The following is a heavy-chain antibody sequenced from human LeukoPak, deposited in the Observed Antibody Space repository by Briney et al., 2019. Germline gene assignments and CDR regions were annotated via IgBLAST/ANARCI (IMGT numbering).Heavy chain of an antibody. CDR3: KKKTAYEILTGYYSSQYYFDY. J-gene: IGHJ4*02. V-gene: IGHV3-23*01. D-gene: IGHD3-9*01. CDR2: ISGRGVSI. CDR1: GFTFSNYA. Sequence: GGSLRLSCAASGFTFSNYAMTWILQASGTGLKFVSVISGRGVSIEYADSVKGRFTISRDNSKNTLYLQMNSLRVEDTAVFFFKKKTAYEILTGYYSSQYYFDYWGQGTLVTVSS.